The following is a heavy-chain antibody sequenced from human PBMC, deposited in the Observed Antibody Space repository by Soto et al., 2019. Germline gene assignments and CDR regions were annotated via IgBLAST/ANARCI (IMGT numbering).Heavy chain of an antibody. CDR3: AKDMGGAVWSLFDY. D-gene: IGHD3-10*01. J-gene: IGHJ4*02. CDR1: GFTFDEFA. CDR2: IGWDGST. V-gene: IGHV3-43D*04. Sequence: GGSLRLSCAACGFTFDEFAMHWVRQAPGKGLEWVSVIGWDGSTYYAASVKGRFTISRDNSKDSLYLQMNSLRAEDTALYYCAKDMGGAVWSLFDYWGQGTLVTVSS.